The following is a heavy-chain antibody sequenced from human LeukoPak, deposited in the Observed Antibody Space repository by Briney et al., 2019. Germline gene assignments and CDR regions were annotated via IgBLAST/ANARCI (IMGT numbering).Heavy chain of an antibody. CDR3: ARDCRASGSCYPPDAFDI. V-gene: IGHV3-66*01. Sequence: GGSLRLSCAASGITVSSNYMGWVRQAPGKGLEWVSVIYSGGSTYYADSVKGRFTISRDNSKNTLYLQMNSLRAEDTAVYYCARDCRASGSCYPPDAFDIWGQGTMVTVSS. J-gene: IGHJ3*02. CDR2: IYSGGST. CDR1: GITVSSNY. D-gene: IGHD2-15*01.